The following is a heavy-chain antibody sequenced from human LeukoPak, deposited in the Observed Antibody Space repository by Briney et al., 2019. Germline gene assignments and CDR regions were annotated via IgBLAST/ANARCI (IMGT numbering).Heavy chain of an antibody. CDR2: ISYDGSNK. D-gene: IGHD2-2*01. CDR1: GFTFSSYA. V-gene: IGHV3-30*04. J-gene: IGHJ5*02. Sequence: PGRSLRLSCAASGFTFSSYAMHWVRQAPGKGLEWVAVISYDGSNKYYADSVKGRFTISRDNSKNTLYLQMNSLRAEDTAVYYCARDQGYCSSTSRWSWFDPWGKGTLVTVSS. CDR3: ARDQGYCSSTSRWSWFDP.